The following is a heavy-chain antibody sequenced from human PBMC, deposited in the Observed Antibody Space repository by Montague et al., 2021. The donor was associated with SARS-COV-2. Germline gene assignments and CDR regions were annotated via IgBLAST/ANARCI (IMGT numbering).Heavy chain of an antibody. D-gene: IGHD1-14*01. J-gene: IGHJ6*03. V-gene: IGHV4-34*01. Sequence: SETLSLTCAVCGGSFSGYSCIWIRHPPGTGLEWIGVVKHSGDTNSNTSLKIRIAISIDTSTNQFSLNLSSVSAPDTAVYDCARLGDGVEPGPILGLGPFYYYYYFDNWGKGTAVTVSS. CDR2: VKHSGDT. CDR1: GGSFSGYS. CDR3: ARLGDGVEPGPILGLGPFYYYYYFDN.